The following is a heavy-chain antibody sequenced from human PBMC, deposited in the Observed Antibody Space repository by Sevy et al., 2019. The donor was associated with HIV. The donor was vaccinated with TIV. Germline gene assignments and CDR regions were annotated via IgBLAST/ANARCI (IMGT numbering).Heavy chain of an antibody. V-gene: IGHV3-7*01. CDR1: GFTFSANW. Sequence: GGSLRLSCAASGFTFSANWMNWVRQAPGKGLEWVANIKGDGSDKHKVDSVEGRFTISRDNAKNLPYLQMNSLSVEDTAVYYCAHGTFGRFESWGQGTLVTVSS. CDR3: AHGTFGRFES. J-gene: IGHJ4*02. CDR2: IKGDGSDK. D-gene: IGHD3-16*01.